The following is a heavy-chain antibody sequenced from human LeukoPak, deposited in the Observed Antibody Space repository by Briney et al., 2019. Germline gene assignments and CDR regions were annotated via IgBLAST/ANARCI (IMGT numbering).Heavy chain of an antibody. J-gene: IGHJ5*02. CDR3: ARAPLLYNWNDVNWFDP. Sequence: GASMKVSCKASGGTFSSYAISWVRQAPGQGLEWMGGIIPIFGTANYAQKFQGRVTITADESTSTAYMELSSLRSEDTAVYYCARAPLLYNWNDVNWFDPWGQGTLVTVSS. CDR1: GGTFSSYA. CDR2: IIPIFGTA. D-gene: IGHD1-20*01. V-gene: IGHV1-69*13.